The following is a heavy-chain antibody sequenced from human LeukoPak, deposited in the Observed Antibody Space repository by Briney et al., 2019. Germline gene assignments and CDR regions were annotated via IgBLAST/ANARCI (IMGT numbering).Heavy chain of an antibody. CDR2: ISGSGGST. J-gene: IGHJ3*02. CDR1: GFTFSSYA. Sequence: GGSLRLSCAASGFTFSSYAMSWVRQAPGKGLEWVSAISGSGGSTYYADSVKGRFTISRDNSKNTLYLQMNSLRVEDTAVYYCAKGGYCSSTSCYLYDAFDIWGQGTMVTVSS. CDR3: AKGGYCSSTSCYLYDAFDI. D-gene: IGHD2-2*01. V-gene: IGHV3-23*01.